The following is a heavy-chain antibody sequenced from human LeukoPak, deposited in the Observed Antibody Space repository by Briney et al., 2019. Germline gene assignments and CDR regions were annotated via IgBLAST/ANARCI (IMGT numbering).Heavy chain of an antibody. Sequence: GGSLRLSCAASGFTFSSYAMSWVRQAAGKGLEWVGRIKSKTDGGTTDYAAPVKGRFTISRDDSQNALYLQMNSLKTEDTAVYYCAAVATSGIGHGFDIWGQGTMVTVSS. V-gene: IGHV3-15*01. CDR2: IKSKTDGGTT. J-gene: IGHJ3*02. D-gene: IGHD5-12*01. CDR3: AAVATSGIGHGFDI. CDR1: GFTFSSYA.